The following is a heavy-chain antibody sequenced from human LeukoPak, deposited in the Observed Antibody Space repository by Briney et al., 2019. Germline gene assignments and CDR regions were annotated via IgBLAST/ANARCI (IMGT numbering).Heavy chain of an antibody. J-gene: IGHJ5*02. CDR3: ARDNSVGDNAWWFDP. CDR1: GYTFTIYY. Sequence: ASVKVSFKASGYTFTIYYMHWARQAPGQRLEWMGLINPTGDSTGYAQKFQGRVTMNRDMSTSTDYMELSNLRSEDPAIYYCARDNSVGDNAWWFDPWGQGTLVTVSS. CDR2: INPTGDST. D-gene: IGHD1-26*01. V-gene: IGHV1-46*01.